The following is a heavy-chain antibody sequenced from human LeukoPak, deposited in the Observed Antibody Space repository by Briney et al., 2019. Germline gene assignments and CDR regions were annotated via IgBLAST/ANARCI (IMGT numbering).Heavy chain of an antibody. CDR2: INHSGST. CDR3: ARGRGSYSDY. Sequence: KASETLSLTCAVYGGSFSGYYWSWIRQPPGKGLEWIGEINHSGSTNYNPSLKSRVTISVDTSKNQFSLKLSSVTAADTAVYYCARGRGSYSDYWGQGTLVTVSS. D-gene: IGHD1-26*01. CDR1: GGSFSGYY. J-gene: IGHJ4*02. V-gene: IGHV4-34*01.